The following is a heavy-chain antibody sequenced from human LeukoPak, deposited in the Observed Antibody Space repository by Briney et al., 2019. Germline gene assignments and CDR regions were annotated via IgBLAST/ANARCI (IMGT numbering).Heavy chain of an antibody. J-gene: IGHJ4*02. V-gene: IGHV3-48*04. Sequence: GGSLRLSCAASGFTVSSNYMNWVRQVPGKGLEWVSYITTGSSTIQYADSVKGRFTVSRDNAKNSVYLQMNNLRAEDTAVYYCARDASNWKRWTHFDWWGQGTLVSVSS. CDR2: ITTGSSTI. CDR1: GFTVSSNY. CDR3: ARDASNWKRWTHFDW. D-gene: IGHD1-20*01.